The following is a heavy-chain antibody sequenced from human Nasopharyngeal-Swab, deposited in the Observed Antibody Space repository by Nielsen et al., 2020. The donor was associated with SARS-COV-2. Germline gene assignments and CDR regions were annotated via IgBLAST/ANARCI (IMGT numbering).Heavy chain of an antibody. D-gene: IGHD6-19*01. CDR1: GGSFSGYY. CDR3: ARGPAVAGTRGSYYFDY. V-gene: IGHV4-34*01. CDR2: INHSGST. Sequence: SETLSLTCAVYGGSFSGYYWSWIRQPPAKGLEWIGEINHSGSTNYNPSLKSRVTISVDTSKNQLSLKLSSVTAADTAVYYCARGPAVAGTRGSYYFDYWGQGTLVTVSS. J-gene: IGHJ4*02.